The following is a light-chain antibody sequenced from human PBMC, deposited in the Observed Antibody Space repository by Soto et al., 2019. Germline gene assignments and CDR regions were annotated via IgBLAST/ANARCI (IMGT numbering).Light chain of an antibody. Sequence: EIVMTQSPATLSVAPWERSTLSCRASQSVSSNLAWYQQKPGQAPRLLIYGASTRATGIPARFSGSESGTEFTLTISSLQSEDFAVYYCQQYSYWPLTFGGGTKVDIK. V-gene: IGKV3-15*01. J-gene: IGKJ4*01. CDR1: QSVSSN. CDR3: QQYSYWPLT. CDR2: GAS.